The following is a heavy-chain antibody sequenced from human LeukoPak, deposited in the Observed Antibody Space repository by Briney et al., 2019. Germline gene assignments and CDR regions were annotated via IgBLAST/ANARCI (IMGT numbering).Heavy chain of an antibody. CDR2: ISAYNNNT. V-gene: IGHV1-18*01. CDR1: GYTFSNYG. J-gene: IGHJ4*02. Sequence: ASVKVSCRTSGYTFSNYGVSWVRQAPGQGLEWMGWISAYNNNTNYAQKFQGRLTMTTDTSTSTAYMELRSLRSDDTAVYYCARGARISSSWYSSVWGQGTLITVS. CDR3: ARGARISSSWYSSV. D-gene: IGHD2-2*01.